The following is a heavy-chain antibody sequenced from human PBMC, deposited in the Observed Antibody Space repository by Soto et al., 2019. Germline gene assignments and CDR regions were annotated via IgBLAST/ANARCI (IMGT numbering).Heavy chain of an antibody. J-gene: IGHJ6*02. Sequence: ASVKVSCKASGGTFSSYAVSWVRQAAGQGLEWMGGIIPIFGTANYAQKFQGRVTITADESTSTAYMELSSLRSEDTAVYYCASGYYYDSSGYGVRDYYYYGMDVWGQGTTVTVSS. V-gene: IGHV1-69*13. CDR1: GGTFSSYA. D-gene: IGHD3-22*01. CDR3: ASGYYYDSSGYGVRDYYYYGMDV. CDR2: IIPIFGTA.